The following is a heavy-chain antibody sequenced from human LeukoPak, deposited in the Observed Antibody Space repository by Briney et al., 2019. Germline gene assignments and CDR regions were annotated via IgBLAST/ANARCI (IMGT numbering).Heavy chain of an antibody. Sequence: GGSLRLSCAASGFAFSTYAMHWVRQAPGKGLEWVAVISYDGSVKYYADSVKGRFTISRDNSKNTLYLQMNSLRSDTAVYYCARGYYGSGSYFAYWGQGTLVTVSS. CDR3: ARGYYGSGSYFAY. CDR2: ISYDGSVK. D-gene: IGHD3-10*01. J-gene: IGHJ4*02. CDR1: GFAFSTYA. V-gene: IGHV3-30-3*01.